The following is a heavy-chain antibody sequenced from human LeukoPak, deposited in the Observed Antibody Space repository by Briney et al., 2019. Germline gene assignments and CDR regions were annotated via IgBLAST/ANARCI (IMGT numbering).Heavy chain of an antibody. CDR1: GFTFSSYA. CDR3: AKDWPDYYDSSGYFSSYWYFDL. Sequence: GGSLRLSCAASGFTFSSYAMSWVRQAPGKGLEWVSAISGSGGSTYYADSVKGRFTISRDNSKNALYLQMNSLRAEDTAVYYCAKDWPDYYDSSGYFSSYWYFDLWGRGTLVTVSS. V-gene: IGHV3-23*01. D-gene: IGHD3-22*01. CDR2: ISGSGGST. J-gene: IGHJ2*01.